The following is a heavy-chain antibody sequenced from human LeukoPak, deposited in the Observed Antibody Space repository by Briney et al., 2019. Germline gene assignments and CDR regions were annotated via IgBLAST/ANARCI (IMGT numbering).Heavy chain of an antibody. CDR2: INTNTGIP. V-gene: IGHV7-4-1*02. Sequence: ASVKVSCKAFGYTFSSHAMNWVRQAPGQGLELMGWINTNTGIPTYAQGFAGRFVFSLDTSVTTAYLQITSLKAEDTAVYYCARDLGSAGFDIWGQGKMVTVSS. J-gene: IGHJ3*02. D-gene: IGHD6-13*01. CDR1: GYTFSSHA. CDR3: ARDLGSAGFDI.